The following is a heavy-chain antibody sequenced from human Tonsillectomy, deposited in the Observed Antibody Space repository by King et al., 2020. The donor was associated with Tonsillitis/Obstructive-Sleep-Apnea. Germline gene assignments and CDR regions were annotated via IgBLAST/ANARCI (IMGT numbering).Heavy chain of an antibody. J-gene: IGHJ6*03. CDR2: IKSKIDGGIT. D-gene: IGHD2-2*01. CDR3: TTVGPPTMDYYSYYMDV. V-gene: IGHV3-15*01. CDR1: RFTFTNAW. Sequence: VQLVESGGGLVKPGGSLRISCAASRFTFTNAWMSWVRQGPGKGLEWVGRIKSKIDGGITDYAAPVKGRFTISRDDSKNTLYLQINSLKTEDTAVYYCTTVGPPTMDYYSYYMDVWGKGTTVTVSS.